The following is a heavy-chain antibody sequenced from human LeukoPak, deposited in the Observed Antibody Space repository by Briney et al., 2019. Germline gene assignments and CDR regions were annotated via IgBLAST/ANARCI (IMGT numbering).Heavy chain of an antibody. Sequence: VASVKVSCKAPGHTFSSNYMHWVRQGTGQGLAWMGMFNPGDGRTTYAQKFRCRVTITRDPSKSTVYLQRSGLRSEDTAVYYCASCDFWSGYCSSWGQGSLVTVSS. J-gene: IGHJ5*02. CDR3: ASCDFWSGYCSS. D-gene: IGHD3-3*01. CDR2: FNPGDGRT. V-gene: IGHV1-46*01. CDR1: GHTFSSNY.